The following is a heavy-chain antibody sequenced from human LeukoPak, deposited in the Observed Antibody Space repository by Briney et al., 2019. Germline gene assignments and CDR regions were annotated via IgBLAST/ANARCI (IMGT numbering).Heavy chain of an antibody. CDR1: GGSISSSSYY. J-gene: IGHJ5*02. Sequence: PSETLSLTCTVSGGSISSSSYYWGWIRQPPGKGLEWIGSIYYSGSTYYNPSLKSRVTISVDTSKNQFSLKLSSVTAADTAVYYCARHNMEIRYFDWLSPWFDPWGQGTLVTVSS. CDR3: ARHNMEIRYFDWLSPWFDP. V-gene: IGHV4-39*01. D-gene: IGHD3-9*01. CDR2: IYYSGST.